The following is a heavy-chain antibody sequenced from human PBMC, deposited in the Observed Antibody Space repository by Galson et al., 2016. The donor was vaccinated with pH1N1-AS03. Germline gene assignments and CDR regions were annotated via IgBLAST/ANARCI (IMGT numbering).Heavy chain of an antibody. CDR2: IKQDGSEK. CDR1: GFTFSTYW. Sequence: SLRLSCAASGFTFSTYWMSWVRQAPGKGLEWVANIKQDGSEKYYVDSVKGRFTISRDNAKNSLFLQMNSLRAEDTAVYYCAREGDDIRGDSKYGADYWGQGTLVTVSS. J-gene: IGHJ4*02. V-gene: IGHV3-7*01. D-gene: IGHD3-9*01. CDR3: AREGDDIRGDSKYGADY.